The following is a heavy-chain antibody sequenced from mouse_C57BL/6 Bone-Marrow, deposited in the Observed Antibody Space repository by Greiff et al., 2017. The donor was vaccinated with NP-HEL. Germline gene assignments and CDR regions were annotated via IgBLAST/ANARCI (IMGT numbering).Heavy chain of an antibody. J-gene: IGHJ3*01. CDR2: FSSGGSYT. V-gene: IGHV5-6*02. CDR3: ASPYDYDVAWFAY. CDR1: GFTFSSYG. D-gene: IGHD2-4*01. Sequence: DVKLVESGGDLVKPGGSLKLSCAASGFTFSSYGMSWVRQTPDKRLEWVATFSSGGSYTYYPDSVKGRFTISRDNAKNTLYLQMSSLKSEDTAMYYCASPYDYDVAWFAYWGQGTLVTVSA.